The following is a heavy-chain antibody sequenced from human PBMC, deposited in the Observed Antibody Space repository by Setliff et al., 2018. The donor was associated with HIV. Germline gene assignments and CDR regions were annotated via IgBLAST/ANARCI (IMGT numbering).Heavy chain of an antibody. Sequence: PGGSLRLSCAASGFSFSNAWMDWVRQAPGKGLEWVGRGYTKTDGGTTDYAAPVKGRFTISRDDSKNLLSLQSNALRTEDTGVYYCTTAVIPTAGWGALNIWGPGTTVTVSS. J-gene: IGHJ3*02. V-gene: IGHV3-15*07. CDR1: GFSFSNAW. D-gene: IGHD6-19*01. CDR3: TTAVIPTAGWGALNI. CDR2: GYTKTDGGTT.